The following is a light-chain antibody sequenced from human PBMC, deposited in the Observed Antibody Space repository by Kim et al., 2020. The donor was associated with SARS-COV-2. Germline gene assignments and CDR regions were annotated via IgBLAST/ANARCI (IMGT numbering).Light chain of an antibody. CDR1: SFNVGNNY. V-gene: IGLV1-51*01. Sequence: QNVTISCSGSSFNVGNNYVSWYQQFPGAAPKLLIYENDKRPSVIPDRFSASKSGTSATLSITGVQTGDEADYFCATWDSSLSAAVFGGGTQLTVL. CDR3: ATWDSSLSAAV. CDR2: END. J-gene: IGLJ7*01.